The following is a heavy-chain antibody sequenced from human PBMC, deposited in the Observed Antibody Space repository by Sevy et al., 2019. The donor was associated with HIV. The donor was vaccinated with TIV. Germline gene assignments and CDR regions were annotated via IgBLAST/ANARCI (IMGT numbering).Heavy chain of an antibody. D-gene: IGHD7-27*01. CDR3: ARDDHWAFDY. V-gene: IGHV3-48*01. CDR1: GFSFSSYS. J-gene: IGHJ4*02. Sequence: GGSLRLSCVTSGFSFSSYSMYWVRQAPGRGLEWVSYISSSSGTIRYADSVKGRLTISRDNAKNSLFLQMNSLRAEDTADYYCARDDHWAFDYWGQGALVTVS. CDR2: ISSSSGTI.